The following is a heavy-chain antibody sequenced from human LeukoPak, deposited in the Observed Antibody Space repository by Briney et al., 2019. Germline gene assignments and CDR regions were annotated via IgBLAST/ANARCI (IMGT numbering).Heavy chain of an antibody. V-gene: IGHV4-39*07. CDR3: ARGDYGDYPSPFDY. Sequence: SETLSLTCTVSGGSISSYYWSWIRQPPGKGLEWIGSIYYSGSTYYNPSLKSRVTISVDTSRNQFSLKLSSVTAADTAVYYCARGDYGDYPSPFDYWGQGTLVTVSS. J-gene: IGHJ4*02. D-gene: IGHD4-17*01. CDR2: IYYSGST. CDR1: GGSISSYY.